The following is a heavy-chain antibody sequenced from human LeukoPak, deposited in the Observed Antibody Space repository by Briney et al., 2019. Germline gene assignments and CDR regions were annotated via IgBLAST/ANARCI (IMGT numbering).Heavy chain of an antibody. D-gene: IGHD1-26*01. CDR1: GGSISSGDYY. J-gene: IGHJ3*02. V-gene: IGHV4-30-4*01. CDR2: IYYSGST. CDR3: ARGLWELLGPNAFDI. Sequence: PSQTLSLTCTVSGGSISSGDYYWSWIRQPPGKGLEWIGYIYYSGSTYYNPSLKSRVTISVDTSKNQFSLKLSSVTAADTAVYYCARGLWELLGPNAFDIWGQGTMVTVSS.